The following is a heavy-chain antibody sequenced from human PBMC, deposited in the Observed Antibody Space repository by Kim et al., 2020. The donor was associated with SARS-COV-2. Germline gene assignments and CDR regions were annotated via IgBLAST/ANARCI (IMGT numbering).Heavy chain of an antibody. J-gene: IGHJ4*02. CDR1: GFTFDDYA. Sequence: GGSLRLSCAASGFTFDDYAMHWVRQAPGKGLEWVSGISWNSGSIGYADSVKGRFTISRDNAKNSLYLQMNSLRAEDTALYYCAKDKARLVRGTVFDYWGQGTLVTVSS. V-gene: IGHV3-9*01. CDR2: ISWNSGSI. CDR3: AKDKARLVRGTVFDY. D-gene: IGHD5-12*01.